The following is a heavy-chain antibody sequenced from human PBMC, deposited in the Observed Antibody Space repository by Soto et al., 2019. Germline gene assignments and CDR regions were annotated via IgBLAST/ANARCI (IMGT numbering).Heavy chain of an antibody. D-gene: IGHD3-22*01. CDR2: INHSGST. Sequence: PSETLSLTCAVYGGSFSGYYWSWIRQPPGKGLEWIGEINHSGSTNYNPSLKSRVTISVDTSKNQFSLKLSSVTAADTAVYYCARDTYYYDSSGYYYRRSTFEPWGQGTQVTVS. CDR1: GGSFSGYY. V-gene: IGHV4-34*01. CDR3: ARDTYYYDSSGYYYRRSTFEP. J-gene: IGHJ5*02.